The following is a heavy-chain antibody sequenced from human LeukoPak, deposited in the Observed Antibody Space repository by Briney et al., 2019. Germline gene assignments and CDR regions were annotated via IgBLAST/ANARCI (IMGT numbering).Heavy chain of an antibody. CDR3: ARDQSGHIAGGTDAFEI. CDR2: ISGRSSII. CDR1: GFTFSSYS. Sequence: GGALRLSCAASGFTFSSYSMSWVRQAPGKGPEWVSYISGRSSIIYYADSVKGRFTISRDNAKNSLYLQMTGLRAEDTAVYYCARDQSGHIAGGTDAFEIWGQGTMVTVSS. D-gene: IGHD1-26*01. J-gene: IGHJ3*02. V-gene: IGHV3-48*04.